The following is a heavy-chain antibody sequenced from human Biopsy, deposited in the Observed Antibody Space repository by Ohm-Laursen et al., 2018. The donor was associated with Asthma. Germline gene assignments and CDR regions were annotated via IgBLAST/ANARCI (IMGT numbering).Heavy chain of an antibody. Sequence: SLRLSCAASGFTFSNAWMSWVRQAPGKGLEWVAVMSFDGRQTYYADSVKGRFTISRDNSKNTLYLQMNSLRAEDTAVYYCAKERYYDFWSGYPIWGQGTMVTVSS. CDR1: GFTFSNAW. D-gene: IGHD3-3*01. J-gene: IGHJ3*02. CDR2: MSFDGRQT. CDR3: AKERYYDFWSGYPI. V-gene: IGHV3-30*18.